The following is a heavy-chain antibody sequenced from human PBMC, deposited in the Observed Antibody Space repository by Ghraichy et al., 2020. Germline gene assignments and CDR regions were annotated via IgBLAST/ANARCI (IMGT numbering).Heavy chain of an antibody. CDR1: GFTFSRNA. CDR2: MSGSGDRS. J-gene: IGHJ4*02. V-gene: IGHV3-23*01. D-gene: IGHD3-3*01. Sequence: GSLRLSCAASGFTFSRNAMGWVRQAPGKGLEWVSAMSGSGDRSFYADSVRGRFTISRDNSKNTLHLQLNSLRAEDTAVYYCARRGTSEWGAFDYWGQGALVTVSS. CDR3: ARRGTSEWGAFDY.